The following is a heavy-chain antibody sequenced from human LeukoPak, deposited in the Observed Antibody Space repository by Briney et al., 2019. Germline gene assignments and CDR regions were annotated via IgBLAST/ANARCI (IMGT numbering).Heavy chain of an antibody. D-gene: IGHD5-24*01. J-gene: IGHJ4*02. Sequence: TGGSLRLSCAASGFTFSSYSMNWVRQAPGKGLKWVSSISSSSSYIYYADSVKGRFTISRDNAKNSLYLQMNSLRAEDTAVYYCARSGRDGYNYSDYWGQGTLVTVSS. CDR1: GFTFSSYS. CDR2: ISSSSSYI. V-gene: IGHV3-21*01. CDR3: ARSGRDGYNYSDY.